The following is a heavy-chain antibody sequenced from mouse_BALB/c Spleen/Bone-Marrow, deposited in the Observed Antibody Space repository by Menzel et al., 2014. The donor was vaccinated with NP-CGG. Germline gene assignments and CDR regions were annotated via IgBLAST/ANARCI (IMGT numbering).Heavy chain of an antibody. V-gene: IGHV14-3*02. CDR2: IDPANVNT. J-gene: IGHJ3*01. D-gene: IGHD1-1*01. CDR3: ATYYYGSSLFAY. Sequence: VQLQQSGAELVKPGASVKLSCTASGFNIKNTYIHWVKQRPEQGLEWIGRIDPANVNTKYDPKFQGKATITADTSSNTAYLQLSSLTSEDTVVYYCATYYYGSSLFAYWGQGTLVTGSA. CDR1: GFNIKNTY.